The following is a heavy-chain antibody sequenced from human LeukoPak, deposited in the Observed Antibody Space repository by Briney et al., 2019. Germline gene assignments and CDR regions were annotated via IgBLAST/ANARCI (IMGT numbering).Heavy chain of an antibody. J-gene: IGHJ4*02. CDR1: GYSLTDLS. CDR3: AIGAMIPAGFDY. CDR2: SDPEERET. D-gene: IGHD3-22*01. Sequence: ASVKVSCKVSGYSLTDLSIYWVRQTPGKGLEVMGRSDPEERETMYAQNFQGRVTMTEDTSTDTAYMELRSLRSEDTAVYYCAIGAMIPAGFDYWGQGTLVTVSS. V-gene: IGHV1-24*01.